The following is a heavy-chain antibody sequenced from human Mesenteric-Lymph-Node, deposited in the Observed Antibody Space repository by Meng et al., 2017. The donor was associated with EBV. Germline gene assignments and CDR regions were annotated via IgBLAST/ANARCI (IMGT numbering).Heavy chain of an antibody. D-gene: IGHD4-17*01. V-gene: IGHV4-61*01. CDR3: ATGLYGDYALAN. CDR1: GGSVSSGTYY. Sequence: QGRLQEAGPGLGKPSETLSLTCTVPGGSVSSGTYYWSWIRQPPGKGLEWIGYIYYSGSTNYNPSLKSRVTISVDTSKNQFSLKLSSVTAADTAVYYCATGLYGDYALANWGQGTLVTVSS. J-gene: IGHJ4*02. CDR2: IYYSGST.